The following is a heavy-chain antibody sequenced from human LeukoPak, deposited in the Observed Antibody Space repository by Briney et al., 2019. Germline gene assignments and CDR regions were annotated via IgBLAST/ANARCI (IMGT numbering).Heavy chain of an antibody. D-gene: IGHD3-3*01. CDR1: GFSFSSYA. CDR3: AKAFYDFWSGYSLGNVNDAFDI. Sequence: GGSLRLSCADPGFSFSSYAMSWVRQAPGKGLEWVSPISGSGGGTYYADSVKGRFTISRDNSKNTLYLQMNSLRAEDAAVYYCAKAFYDFWSGYSLGNVNDAFDIWGQGTMVTVSS. CDR2: ISGSGGGT. J-gene: IGHJ3*02. V-gene: IGHV3-23*01.